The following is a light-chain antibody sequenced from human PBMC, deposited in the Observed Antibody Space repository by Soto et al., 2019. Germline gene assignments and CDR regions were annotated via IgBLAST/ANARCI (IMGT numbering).Light chain of an antibody. Sequence: QAVVTQPPSVSGTPGQRVTISCTGSSSNIGAGYDGHWYQQLPGTAPKLLIYGNSNRPSGVPDRFSGSKSGTSASLAITGLQAEDEADYYCQSYDSSLSDLFGGGTKLTVL. V-gene: IGLV1-40*01. CDR2: GNS. J-gene: IGLJ3*02. CDR1: SSNIGAGYD. CDR3: QSYDSSLSDL.